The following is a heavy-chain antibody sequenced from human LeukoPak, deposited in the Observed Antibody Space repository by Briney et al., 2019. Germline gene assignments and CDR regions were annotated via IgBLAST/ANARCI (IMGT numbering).Heavy chain of an antibody. D-gene: IGHD2-2*01. V-gene: IGHV1-18*01. CDR3: ARDLVYCTSTSRSRQWFDP. CDR2: ISTYNGNT. J-gene: IGHJ5*02. CDR1: GYTFTSNG. Sequence: ASVKVSFKASGYTFTSNGISWVRQAPGQGLEWMGWISTYNGNTNYAQKFRDRVTMTTDTSTSTVYMELRSLGSDDTAVYYCARDLVYCTSTSRSRQWFDPWGQGTLVTVSS.